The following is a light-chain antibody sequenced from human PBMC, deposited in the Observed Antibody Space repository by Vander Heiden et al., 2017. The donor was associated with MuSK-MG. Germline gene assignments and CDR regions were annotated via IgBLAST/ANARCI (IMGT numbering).Light chain of an antibody. CDR2: NTS. CDR3: QQDGNLPFT. CDR1: QDISNY. V-gene: IGKV1-33*01. Sequence: DIQMTQSPSSLSASVGDRVTITCQASQDISNYLNWYQQRPGKAPKLLIYNTSNLETGVPSRFSGRGSGTDFTFTISSLQPEDIATYICQQDGNLPFTFGPGTQVDIK. J-gene: IGKJ3*01.